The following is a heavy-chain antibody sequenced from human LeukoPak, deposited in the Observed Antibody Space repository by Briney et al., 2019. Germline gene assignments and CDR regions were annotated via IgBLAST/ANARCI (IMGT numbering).Heavy chain of an antibody. CDR1: GGSISSSSYY. Sequence: SETLSLTCTVPGGSISSSSYYWGWIRQPPGKGLEWIGSIYYSGSTYYNPSLKSRVTISVDTSKNQFSLKLSSVTAADTAVYYCARGSSSSSWFDPWGQGTLVTVSS. CDR3: ARGSSSSSWFDP. V-gene: IGHV4-39*07. CDR2: IYYSGST. D-gene: IGHD6-6*01. J-gene: IGHJ5*02.